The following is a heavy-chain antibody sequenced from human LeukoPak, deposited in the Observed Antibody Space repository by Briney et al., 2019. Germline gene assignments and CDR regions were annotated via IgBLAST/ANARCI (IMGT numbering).Heavy chain of an antibody. V-gene: IGHV5-51*01. CDR2: FYPGDSDT. CDR3: AMTLVGSNLRFDY. J-gene: IGHJ4*02. Sequence: GESLKISCKGSGYTFTSYWIGWVRQTPGKGLEWMGFFYPGDSDTRYSPSFQGQVTISADKSISTAYLQWSSLKASDTAMYYCAMTLVGSNLRFDYWGQGTRVPVSS. CDR1: GYTFTSYW. D-gene: IGHD1-26*01.